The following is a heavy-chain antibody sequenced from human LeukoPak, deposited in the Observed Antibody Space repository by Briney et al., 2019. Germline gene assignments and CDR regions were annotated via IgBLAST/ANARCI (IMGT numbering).Heavy chain of an antibody. CDR2: IYYSGST. V-gene: IGHV4-31*03. Sequence: SQTLSLTCTVSGGSINNGGYCWSWLRQHPGKGLEWIGHIYYSGSTYYNPSLKSRVAISVDTSKKQFSLKLSSVTAADTAVYYCARTYCSTTSCPWGYLYGMDVWGQGTTVTVSS. J-gene: IGHJ6*02. CDR3: ARTYCSTTSCPWGYLYGMDV. D-gene: IGHD2-2*01. CDR1: GGSINNGGYC.